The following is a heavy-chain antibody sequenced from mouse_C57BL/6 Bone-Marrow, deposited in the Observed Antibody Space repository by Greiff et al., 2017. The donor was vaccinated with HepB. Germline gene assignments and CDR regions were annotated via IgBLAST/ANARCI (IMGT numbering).Heavy chain of an antibody. Sequence: QVQLKQPGTELVKPGASVKLSCKASGYTFTSYWMHWVKQRPGQGLEWIGNINPSNGGTNYNEKFKSKATLTVDKSSSTAYMQLSSLTSEDSAVYYCARREGIYDGYYDAMDYWGQGTSVTVSS. V-gene: IGHV1-53*01. J-gene: IGHJ4*01. CDR1: GYTFTSYW. CDR2: INPSNGGT. D-gene: IGHD2-3*01. CDR3: ARREGIYDGYYDAMDY.